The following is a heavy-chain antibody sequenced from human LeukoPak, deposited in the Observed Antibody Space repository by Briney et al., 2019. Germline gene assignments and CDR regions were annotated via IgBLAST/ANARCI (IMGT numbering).Heavy chain of an antibody. CDR2: IYYSGST. D-gene: IGHD2-2*01. Sequence: PSETLSLTCTVSGGSISSYYWSWIRQPPGKGLEWIGYIYYSGSTNYNPSLKSRVTISVDTSKNQFSLKLSSVTAADTAVYYCARESPLYHAGFDYWGQGTLVTVSS. J-gene: IGHJ4*02. CDR3: ARESPLYHAGFDY. CDR1: GGSISSYY. V-gene: IGHV4-59*01.